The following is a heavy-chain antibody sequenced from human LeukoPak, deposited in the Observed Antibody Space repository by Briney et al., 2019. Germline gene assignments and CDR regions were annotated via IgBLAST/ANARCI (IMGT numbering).Heavy chain of an antibody. J-gene: IGHJ4*02. V-gene: IGHV3-33*06. CDR1: GFTLSSHG. CDR2: IWYSGSNK. Sequence: GSSVRLFYGASGFTLSSHGMHGARDAPAKALEEGAVIWYSGSNKYYADAVKGRFTISRDNYKNTLYLQMNSLRAEDTAIYYCAKGRAAVDIAMSWNWGQGTLVSVSS. CDR3: AKGRAAVDIAMSWN. D-gene: IGHD5-12*01.